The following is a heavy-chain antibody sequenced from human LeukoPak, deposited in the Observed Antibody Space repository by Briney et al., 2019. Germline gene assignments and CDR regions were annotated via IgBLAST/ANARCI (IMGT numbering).Heavy chain of an antibody. Sequence: SETLSLTCTVSGYSISSGYYWGWIRQPPGKGLEWIGSIYHSGSTYYNPSLKSRVTISVDTSKNQFSLKLSSVTAADTAVYYCASGMWGYHDYWGQGTLVTVSS. J-gene: IGHJ4*02. CDR1: GYSISSGYY. CDR3: ASGMWGYHDY. V-gene: IGHV4-38-2*02. D-gene: IGHD2-15*01. CDR2: IYHSGST.